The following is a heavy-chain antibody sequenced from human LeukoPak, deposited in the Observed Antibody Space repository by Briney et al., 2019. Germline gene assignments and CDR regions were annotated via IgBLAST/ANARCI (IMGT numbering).Heavy chain of an antibody. Sequence: PSETLSLTCAVSGYSISSGYYWGWIRQPPGKGLEWIGEINHSGTTNYNASLKSRVTISVDTSKNHFSLKLNPMTAADTAVYYCARKASHFSYGLRAIDYWGQGNLVTVSS. D-gene: IGHD5-18*01. CDR1: GYSISSGYY. J-gene: IGHJ4*02. CDR3: ARKASHFSYGLRAIDY. V-gene: IGHV4-38-2*01. CDR2: INHSGTT.